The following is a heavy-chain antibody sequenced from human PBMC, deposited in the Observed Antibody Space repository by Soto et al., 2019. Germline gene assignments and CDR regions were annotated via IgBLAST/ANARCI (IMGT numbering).Heavy chain of an antibody. CDR1: GFTFSSYA. Sequence: EVQLLESGGGLVQPGGSLRLSCAASGFTFSSYAMNWVRQAPGKGLEWVSVISGSGDRTYYADSVKGRFTISRDNSKNTLYVQMNSLRAEDTAVYYCAKGGIAVAADFDFWGHGTLVTVSS. J-gene: IGHJ4*01. CDR3: AKGGIAVAADFDF. CDR2: ISGSGDRT. V-gene: IGHV3-23*01. D-gene: IGHD6-19*01.